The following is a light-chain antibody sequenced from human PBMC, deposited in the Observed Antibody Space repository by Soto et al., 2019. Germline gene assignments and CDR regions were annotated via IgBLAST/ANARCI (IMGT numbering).Light chain of an antibody. V-gene: IGKV3-11*01. CDR2: DAS. J-gene: IGKJ5*01. CDR1: QSVSSY. Sequence: EIWLRQSQATQSLSPEERATLSCRASQSVSSYLAWYQQKPGQAPRLLIYDASNRATGIPARFSGSGSGTDFTLTISSLEPEDFAVYYCQQRSNWPPIAFGQGTRLEI. CDR3: QQRSNWPPIA.